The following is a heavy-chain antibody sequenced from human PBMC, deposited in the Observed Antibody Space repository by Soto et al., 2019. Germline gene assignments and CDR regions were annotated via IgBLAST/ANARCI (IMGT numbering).Heavy chain of an antibody. D-gene: IGHD3-3*01. V-gene: IGHV1-46*01. CDR2: INPSGGST. CDR3: ASRLNGGCLEWTRMDV. CDR1: GYTFTSYY. Sequence: QVQLVQSGAEVKKPGSSVKVSCKASGYTFTSYYMHWVRQAPGQGLARMGIINPSGGSTSYAQKFQGRVTMTGDTSTSTVYMELSSLRHEDTAVYYGASRLNGGCLEWTRMDVWGQGTMVTVSS. J-gene: IGHJ6*02.